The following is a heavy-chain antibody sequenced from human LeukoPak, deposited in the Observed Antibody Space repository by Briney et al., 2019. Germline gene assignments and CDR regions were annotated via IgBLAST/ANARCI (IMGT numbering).Heavy chain of an antibody. CDR3: ARSSGYSVYDWFDP. Sequence: ASVMVSCKASGYTFTGYYMHWVRQAPGQGLEWMGCINPNSGATNYAQKFQGRVTMTRDTSISTAYMELSRLRSDDTAVYYCARSSGYSVYDWFDPWGQGTLVTVSS. J-gene: IGHJ5*02. CDR2: INPNSGAT. V-gene: IGHV1-2*02. D-gene: IGHD5/OR15-5a*01. CDR1: GYTFTGYY.